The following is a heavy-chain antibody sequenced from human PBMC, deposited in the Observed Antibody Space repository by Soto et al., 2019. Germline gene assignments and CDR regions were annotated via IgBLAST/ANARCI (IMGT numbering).Heavy chain of an antibody. J-gene: IGHJ5*02. CDR1: GYAFGGYA. V-gene: IGHV1-18*04. D-gene: IGHD3-10*01. CDR3: ARPSGSYGDYAWSLAA. Sequence: QVQLVQSGAEVKKPGASVKVSCKASGYAFGGYAISWVRQAPGQGLEWMGWVSAYSGHTDYAQNLQGRVSMTTETSTSTAYMELGSMTSDDTAVYYCARPSGSYGDYAWSLAAWGQGTLVTVSS. CDR2: VSAYSGHT.